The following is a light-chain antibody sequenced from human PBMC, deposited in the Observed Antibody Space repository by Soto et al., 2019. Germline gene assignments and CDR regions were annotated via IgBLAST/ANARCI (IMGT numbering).Light chain of an antibody. V-gene: IGLV2-8*01. CDR2: EVT. CDR1: SSDVGAYNY. Sequence: CTGTSSDVGAYNYVSWYQQHPGKAPKLMVYEVTKRPSGVPDRFSGSKSGNTASLTVSGLQAEDEADYFCSSYAGGGNYVFGTGTKLTVL. J-gene: IGLJ1*01. CDR3: SSYAGGGNYV.